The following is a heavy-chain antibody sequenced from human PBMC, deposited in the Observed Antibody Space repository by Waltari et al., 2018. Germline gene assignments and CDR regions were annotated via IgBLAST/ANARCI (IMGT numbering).Heavy chain of an antibody. Sequence: EVQLVESGGGLVQPGGSLRLSCAASGFTFSNYWMHWVRQAPGKGLVWVKRVKTDGISTNYADAVKGRFTISRDNAKNTLYLQMNSLRAEDTAVYYCARINYDSSGYNWFDPWGQGTLVTVSS. J-gene: IGHJ5*02. V-gene: IGHV3-74*01. CDR1: GFTFSNYW. CDR3: ARINYDSSGYNWFDP. CDR2: VKTDGIST. D-gene: IGHD3-22*01.